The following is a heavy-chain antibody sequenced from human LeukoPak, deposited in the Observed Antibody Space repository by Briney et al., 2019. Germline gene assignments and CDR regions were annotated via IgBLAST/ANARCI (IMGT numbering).Heavy chain of an antibody. CDR1: GFTFSSYS. CDR3: ARDFRGGSNYYGMDV. J-gene: IGHJ6*02. Sequence: GGSLRLSCAASGFTFSSYSMNWVRQAPGKGLEWVSYISSSSSTIYYADSVKGRFTISRDNAKNSLYLQMNSLRAEDTAVYYCARDFRGGSNYYGMDVWGQGTTVTVSS. CDR2: ISSSSSTI. V-gene: IGHV3-48*01. D-gene: IGHD3-10*01.